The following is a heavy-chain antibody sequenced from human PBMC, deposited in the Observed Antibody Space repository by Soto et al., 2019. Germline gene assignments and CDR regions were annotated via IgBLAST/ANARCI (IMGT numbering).Heavy chain of an antibody. V-gene: IGHV1-8*01. D-gene: IGHD2-15*01. CDR2: MNPNSGNT. J-gene: IGHJ4*02. CDR3: ARGRRYCSGGSCYLVY. Sequence: QVQLVQSGAEVKKPGASVKVSCKASGYTFTSYDINWVRQATGQGLEWMGWMNPNSGNTGYAQKCEGRVSMTRNTSISTAYMERSSLRSEDTAVYYCARGRRYCSGGSCYLVYWGQGTLVTVSS. CDR1: GYTFTSYD.